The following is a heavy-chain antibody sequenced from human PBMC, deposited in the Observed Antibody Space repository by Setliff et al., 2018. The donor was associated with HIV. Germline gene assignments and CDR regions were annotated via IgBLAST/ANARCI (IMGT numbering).Heavy chain of an antibody. D-gene: IGHD3-16*02. J-gene: IGHJ4*02. CDR1: GASISSGTYY. Sequence: TLSLTCTVSGASISSGTYYWTWIRQPAAKGLEWIGRFSADGSANYNPSLKSRVSISVDTSKNRFSLKLSSVTAADTAVYYCARETYDYVWGTYRYRPRHFDYWGQGTLVTVSS. CDR2: FSADGSA. V-gene: IGHV4-61*02. CDR3: ARETYDYVWGTYRYRPRHFDY.